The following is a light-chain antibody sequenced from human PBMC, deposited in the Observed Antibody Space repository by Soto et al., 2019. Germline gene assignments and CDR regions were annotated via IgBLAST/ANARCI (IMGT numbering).Light chain of an antibody. J-gene: IGKJ1*01. CDR2: VAF. Sequence: DIQMTQSPSSLSASVGDRVTITCRASQTIGNYLNWYQQKPGKAPNLLIYVAFTLQSGVPSRFSGSGSGTDFTLTISSLQPEDFATYSCQQSYNIPWMFGQGTKVEIK. CDR3: QQSYNIPWM. V-gene: IGKV1-39*01. CDR1: QTIGNY.